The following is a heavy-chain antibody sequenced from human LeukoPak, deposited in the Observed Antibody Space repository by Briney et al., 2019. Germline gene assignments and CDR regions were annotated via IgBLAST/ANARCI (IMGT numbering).Heavy chain of an antibody. CDR2: TSYNGNT. V-gene: IGHV1-18*04. CDR3: ARHSGSGWQALGY. Sequence: ASVKVSCKASGYTFSNYGISWARQAPGLGLEWMGWTSYNGNTNYAQKFQDRATMTTDTSTTTAYMELRSLESDDTAVYYCARHSGSGWQALGYWGQGTLVTVSS. CDR1: GYTFSNYG. D-gene: IGHD6-19*01. J-gene: IGHJ4*02.